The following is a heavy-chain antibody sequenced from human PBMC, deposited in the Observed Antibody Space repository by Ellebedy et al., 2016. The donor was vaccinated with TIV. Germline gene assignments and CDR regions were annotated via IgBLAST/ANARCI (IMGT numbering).Heavy chain of an antibody. Sequence: GESLKISCVASGFTFSTSWMHWVRQASGKGLVWVSRIKTDGSYTTYADPVHGRFAISRDNSRNSLYLQMHSLRAKDTAVYKRATSYSNSPNLHYYPGLDVWGQGTSVTVSS. CDR3: ATSYSNSPNLHYYPGLDV. CDR1: GFTFSTSW. V-gene: IGHV3-74*01. D-gene: IGHD4-11*01. J-gene: IGHJ6*02. CDR2: IKTDGSYT.